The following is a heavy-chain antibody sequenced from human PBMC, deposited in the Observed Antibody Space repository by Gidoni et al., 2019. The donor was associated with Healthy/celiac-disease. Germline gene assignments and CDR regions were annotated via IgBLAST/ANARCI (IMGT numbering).Heavy chain of an antibody. D-gene: IGHD4-4*01. J-gene: IGHJ5*02. CDR3: ARGQSVGRFDP. CDR2: ISSSSSYI. V-gene: IGHV3-21*01. CDR1: GFTFRRSS. Sequence: EVQLGESGGGLGKPGGSLRLSWAASGFTFRRSSMNWVRQAPGKGLEWVSSISSSSSYIYYADSVKGRFTISRDNAKHSLYLQMNSLSAADTAVYYCARGQSVGRFDPWGQGTLVTVSS.